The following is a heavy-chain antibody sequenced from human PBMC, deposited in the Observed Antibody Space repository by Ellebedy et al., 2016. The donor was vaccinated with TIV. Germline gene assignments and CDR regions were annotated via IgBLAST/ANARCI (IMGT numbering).Heavy chain of an antibody. V-gene: IGHV3-33*01. CDR2: IWYDGSNK. D-gene: IGHD1-1*01. CDR1: GFTFSSYG. J-gene: IGHJ3*01. Sequence: GESLKISCVASGFTFSSYGMHWVRQAPGKGLEWVAVIWYDGSNKYYADSVKGRFTISRDNARNSLYLQMNSLRVDDTATYYCARDTVQVPDGDVFDVWGQGTLVTVSS. CDR3: ARDTVQVPDGDVFDV.